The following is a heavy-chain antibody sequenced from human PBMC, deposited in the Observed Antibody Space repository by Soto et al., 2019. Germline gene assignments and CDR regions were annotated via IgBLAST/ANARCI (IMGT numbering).Heavy chain of an antibody. CDR1: GGSISSGGYY. CDR3: ARYSYGVYYFDY. J-gene: IGHJ4*02. D-gene: IGHD5-18*01. V-gene: IGHV4-31*03. CDR2: IYYSGST. Sequence: SETLSLTCTVSGGSISSGGYYWSWIRQHPGKGLEWIGYIYYSGSTYYNPSLKSRVTISVDTSKNQFSLKLSSVTAADTAVYYCARYSYGVYYFDYWGQGTLVTVSS.